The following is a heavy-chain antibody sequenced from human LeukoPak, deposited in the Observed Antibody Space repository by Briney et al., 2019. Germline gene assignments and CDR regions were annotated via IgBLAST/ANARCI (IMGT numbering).Heavy chain of an antibody. V-gene: IGHV3-21*01. Sequence: GGSLRLSCAASGFTFSSYSMNWVRQAPGKGLEWVSSISSSSSYIYYADSVKGRFTISRDNAKNSLYLQMNSLRAEDTAVYYCARDLDSSGWYEGLFDYWGQGTLVTVSS. CDR3: ARDLDSSGWYEGLFDY. D-gene: IGHD6-19*01. CDR1: GFTFSSYS. CDR2: ISSSSSYI. J-gene: IGHJ4*02.